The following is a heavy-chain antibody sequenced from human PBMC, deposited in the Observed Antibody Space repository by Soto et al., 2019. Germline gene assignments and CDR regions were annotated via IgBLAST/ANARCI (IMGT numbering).Heavy chain of an antibody. Sequence: GGSLRLSCAASGFTFSNAWMNWVRQAPGKGLEWVGRIKSKTDGGTTDYAAPVKGRFTISRDDSKNTLYLQMNSLKTEDTAVYYCTTDPSQDRIVGADVLVYWGQGTLVTVSS. CDR3: TTDPSQDRIVGADVLVY. D-gene: IGHD1-26*01. CDR1: GFTFSNAW. J-gene: IGHJ4*02. V-gene: IGHV3-15*07. CDR2: IKSKTDGGTT.